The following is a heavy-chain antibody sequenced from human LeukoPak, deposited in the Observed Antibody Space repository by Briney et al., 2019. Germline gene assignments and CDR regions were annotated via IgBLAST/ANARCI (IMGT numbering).Heavy chain of an antibody. CDR3: ARDSQEFFQH. J-gene: IGHJ1*01. Sequence: PGRSLRLSCAASGFTFSNYGMHWVRQAPGKGLEWVAVIWYDGSNKYYADSVKGRFTISRDNSKNSLYLQMNSLRTEDTALYYCARDSQEFFQHWGQGTLVTVSS. CDR1: GFTFSNYG. V-gene: IGHV3-33*01. CDR2: IWYDGSNK.